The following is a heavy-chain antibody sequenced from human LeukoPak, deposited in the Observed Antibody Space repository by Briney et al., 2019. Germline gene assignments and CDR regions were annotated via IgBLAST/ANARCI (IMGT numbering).Heavy chain of an antibody. J-gene: IGHJ4*02. V-gene: IGHV4-34*01. CDR3: ARGRWYCSSTSCYYYDSSGYYYWDY. CDR2: INHSGST. CDR1: GGSFSGYY. Sequence: SETLSLTCAVYGGSFSGYYWSWIRQPPGKGLEWIGEINHSGSTNYNPSLKSRVTLSVDTSKNQFSLKLSSVTAADTAVYYCARGRWYCSSTSCYYYDSSGYYYWDYWGQGTLVTVSS. D-gene: IGHD3-22*01.